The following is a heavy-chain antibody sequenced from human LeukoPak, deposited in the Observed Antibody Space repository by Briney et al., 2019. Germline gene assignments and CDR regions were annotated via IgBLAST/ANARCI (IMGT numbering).Heavy chain of an antibody. D-gene: IGHD6-19*01. Sequence: TSQTLSLTCAISGDSVSSNSAAWNWIRQSPSRGLEWLGRTYYRSKWYNDYAVSVKSRITINPAPSKNQFSLQLNSVTPEDTAVYYCARSPSAVAGLNWFDPWGQGTLVTVSS. J-gene: IGHJ5*02. CDR1: GDSVSSNSAA. V-gene: IGHV6-1*01. CDR2: TYYRSKWYN. CDR3: ARSPSAVAGLNWFDP.